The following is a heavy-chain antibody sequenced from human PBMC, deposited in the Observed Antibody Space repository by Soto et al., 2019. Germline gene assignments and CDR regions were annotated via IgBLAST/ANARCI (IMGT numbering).Heavy chain of an antibody. Sequence: GGSLRLSCAASGFTFSSYAMHWVRQAPGKGLEWVAVISYDGSNKYYADYVKGRFTISRDNSKNTLYLQMNSLRAEDTAVYYCSRDLVSGCYVDADSPPSSHYYYGLDGWGQGTTVTVSS. J-gene: IGHJ6*02. V-gene: IGHV3-30*01. CDR2: ISYDGSNK. D-gene: IGHD6-19*01. CDR3: SRDLVSGCYVDADSPPSSHYYYGLDG. CDR1: GFTFSSYA.